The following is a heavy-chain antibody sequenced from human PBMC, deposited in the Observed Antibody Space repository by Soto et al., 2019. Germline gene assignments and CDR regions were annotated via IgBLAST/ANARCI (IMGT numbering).Heavy chain of an antibody. D-gene: IGHD1-26*01. CDR2: ISSSSSTI. CDR1: GFTFSSYS. Sequence: LRLSCAASGFTFSSYSMNWVRQAPGKGLEWVSYISSSSSTIYYADSVKGRFTISRDNAKNSLYLQMNSLRDEDTAVYYCARQRPTDGRWEFANYYGMDVWGQGTPVTVSS. J-gene: IGHJ6*02. V-gene: IGHV3-48*02. CDR3: ARQRPTDGRWEFANYYGMDV.